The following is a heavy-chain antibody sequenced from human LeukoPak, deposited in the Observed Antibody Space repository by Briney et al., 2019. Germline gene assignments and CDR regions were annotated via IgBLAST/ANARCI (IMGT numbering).Heavy chain of an antibody. V-gene: IGHV3-7*04. J-gene: IGHJ4*02. CDR2: IHPEGKEK. Sequence: GRSLRLSCAVSGFRLTNFWMSWVRQAPGRGREWVANIHPEGKEKLYTESVKRRFTITRDNTKNLLFLQRHGLRVEDAAVYYCARGDAFSGAHWGQGTLVTVSS. D-gene: IGHD3-10*01. CDR3: ARGDAFSGAH. CDR1: GFRLTNFW.